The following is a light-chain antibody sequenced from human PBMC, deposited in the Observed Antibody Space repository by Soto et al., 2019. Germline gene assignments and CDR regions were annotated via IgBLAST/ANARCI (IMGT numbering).Light chain of an antibody. CDR3: QQRSNWPPNT. Sequence: EIVLTQSPATLSLSPGERATLSCRASQSVSSYLAWYQQKPGQAPRLLIYDASNRATGIPARFSSSGSGTDFTLTISSLEPEDFAVYYCQQRSNWPPNTFGPGTKVDIK. CDR2: DAS. J-gene: IGKJ3*01. V-gene: IGKV3-11*01. CDR1: QSVSSY.